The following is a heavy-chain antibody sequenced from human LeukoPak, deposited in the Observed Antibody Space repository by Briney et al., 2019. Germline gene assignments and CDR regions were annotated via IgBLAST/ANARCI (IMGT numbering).Heavy chain of an antibody. CDR1: GGSFSGYC. V-gene: IGHV4-34*01. J-gene: IGHJ4*02. Sequence: SETLSLTCAVYGGSFSGYCWSWIRQPPGKGLEWIGEINHSGSTSYNPSLKSRVTISVDTSKNQFSLKLSSVTAADTAVYYCATPAGGYSGYDPFDYWGQGTLVTVSS. CDR3: ATPAGGYSGYDPFDY. CDR2: INHSGST. D-gene: IGHD5-12*01.